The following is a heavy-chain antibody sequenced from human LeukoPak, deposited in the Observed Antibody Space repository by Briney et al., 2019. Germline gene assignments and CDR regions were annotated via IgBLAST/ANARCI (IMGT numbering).Heavy chain of an antibody. Sequence: GASVTGSCKASGYTFTSYAMNWVRQAPGQGLEWMGWISAYNGDTNYAQKLQGRVTMTTDTSTSTAYMELRSLRSDDTAVYYCARDAGIIGYCSSTSCNNVDYWGQGTLVTVSS. CDR1: GYTFTSYA. V-gene: IGHV1-18*01. D-gene: IGHD2-2*01. CDR3: ARDAGIIGYCSSTSCNNVDY. CDR2: ISAYNGDT. J-gene: IGHJ4*02.